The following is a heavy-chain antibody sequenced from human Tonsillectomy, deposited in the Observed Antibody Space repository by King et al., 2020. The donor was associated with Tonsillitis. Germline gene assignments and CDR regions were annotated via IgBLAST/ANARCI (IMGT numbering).Heavy chain of an antibody. CDR3: ARVPLVAVAGLAAFDP. CDR2: IKQDGSEK. V-gene: IGHV3-7*03. D-gene: IGHD6-19*01. CDR1: GVTFSSYW. J-gene: IGHJ5*02. Sequence: VQLVESGGGLVQPGESLRLSCAASGVTFSSYWMTWVRQAPGKGLEWVANIKQDGSEKYYVDSVKGRFTISRDNAKNSLYLQMNSLRAEDTAVYYCARVPLVAVAGLAAFDPWGQGTLVTVSS.